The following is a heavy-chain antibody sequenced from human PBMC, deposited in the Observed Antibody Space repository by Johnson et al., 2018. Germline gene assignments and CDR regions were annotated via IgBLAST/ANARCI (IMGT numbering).Heavy chain of an antibody. V-gene: IGHV1-69*01. D-gene: IGHD6-13*01. J-gene: IGHJ6*02. CDR1: GGTFSSYA. CDR3: ASSTAAGTYYYYGMDV. Sequence: QVQLMQSGAEVKKPGSSVKVSCKASGGTFSSYAISWVRQAPGQGLEWMGGIIPIFGTANYAQKFQGRVTITADESTSTAYMELSSLRSEDTAVYYCASSTAAGTYYYYGMDVWGQGTTVTVSS. CDR2: IIPIFGTA.